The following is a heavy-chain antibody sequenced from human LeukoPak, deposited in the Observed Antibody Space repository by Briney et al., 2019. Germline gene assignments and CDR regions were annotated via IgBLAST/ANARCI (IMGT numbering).Heavy chain of an antibody. CDR2: ISNNSSYI. CDR3: TTDILTGYPDYFDY. CDR1: GFTFSNYN. Sequence: GGSLRLSCAASGFTFSNYNMNWVRQAPGKGLEWVSSISNNSSYIYYADSVKGRFTISRGNAKNSLYLHLNRLRAEDTAVYYCTTDILTGYPDYFDYWGQGTLVTVSS. D-gene: IGHD3-9*01. V-gene: IGHV3-21*03. J-gene: IGHJ4*02.